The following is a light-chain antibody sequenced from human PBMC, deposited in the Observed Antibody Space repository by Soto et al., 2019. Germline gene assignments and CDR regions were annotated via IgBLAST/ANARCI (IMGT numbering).Light chain of an antibody. CDR3: QQYGGLSWT. J-gene: IGKJ1*01. CDR1: QNVDSNY. Sequence: EIVLTQSPGTLSLPPGERATLSCRASQNVDSNYLAWYQQKPGQAPRLIIFAASGRATGIPDRFSGSGSGTDFTLTISRLEPEDFALYYCQQYGGLSWTFGQGTKVEIK. V-gene: IGKV3-20*01. CDR2: AAS.